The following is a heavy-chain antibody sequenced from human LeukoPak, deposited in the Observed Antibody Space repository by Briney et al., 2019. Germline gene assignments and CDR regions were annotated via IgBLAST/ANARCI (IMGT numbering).Heavy chain of an antibody. CDR2: INHSGST. CDR1: GGSFSGYY. CDR3: ARGFGSYYYGMDV. J-gene: IGHJ6*02. Sequence: TSETLSLTCAVYGGSFSGYYWSRIRQPPGKGLEWIGEINHSGSTNYNPSLKSRVTISVDTSKNQFSLKLSSVTAADTAVYYCARGFGSYYYGMDVWGQGTTVTVSS. V-gene: IGHV4-34*01. D-gene: IGHD3-16*01.